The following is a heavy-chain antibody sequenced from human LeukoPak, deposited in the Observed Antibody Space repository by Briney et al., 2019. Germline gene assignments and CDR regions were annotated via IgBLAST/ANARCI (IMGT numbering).Heavy chain of an antibody. J-gene: IGHJ6*03. Sequence: SETLSLTCAVHGGSFSGYYWSWIRQPPGKGLEWIGEINQSGSTNYNPSLKSRVTISVDTSKNQFSLKLSSVTAADTAVYYCARGRLYYYDSSGYYSHYYYYYMDVRGKGTTVTVSS. D-gene: IGHD3-22*01. CDR2: INQSGST. CDR3: ARGRLYYYDSSGYYSHYYYYYMDV. V-gene: IGHV4-34*01. CDR1: GGSFSGYY.